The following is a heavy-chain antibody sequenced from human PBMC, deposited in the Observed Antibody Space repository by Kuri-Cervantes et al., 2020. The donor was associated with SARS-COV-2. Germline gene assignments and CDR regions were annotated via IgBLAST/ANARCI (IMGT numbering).Heavy chain of an antibody. Sequence: SGPTLVKPTQTLTLTCTFSGFSLSTSGVGVGWIRQPPGKALEWLALIYWDDDKRYSPSLKSRLTITKNTSKNQVVLTMTNMDPVDTATYYCTHGSGGSSLGHYWGQGTLVTVSS. CDR1: GFSLSTSGVG. V-gene: IGHV2-5*02. D-gene: IGHD2-15*01. J-gene: IGHJ4*02. CDR2: IYWDDDK. CDR3: THGSGGSSLGHY.